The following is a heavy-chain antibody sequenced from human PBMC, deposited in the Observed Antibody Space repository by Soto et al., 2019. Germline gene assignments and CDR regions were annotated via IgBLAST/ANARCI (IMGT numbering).Heavy chain of an antibody. J-gene: IGHJ4*02. CDR1: GFTFSSYA. CDR2: ISYDGSNK. D-gene: IGHD4-4*01. Sequence: GGSLRLSCAASGFTFSSYAMHWVRQAPGKGLEWVAVISYDGSNKYYADSVKGRFTISRDNSKNTLYLQMNSLRAEDTAVYYCARDSYPTGEPQIFDYWGQGTLVTVSS. CDR3: ARDSYPTGEPQIFDY. V-gene: IGHV3-30-3*01.